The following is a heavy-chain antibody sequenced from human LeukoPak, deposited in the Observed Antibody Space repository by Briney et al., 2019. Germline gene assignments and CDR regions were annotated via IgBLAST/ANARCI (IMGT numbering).Heavy chain of an antibody. V-gene: IGHV3-7*01. CDR1: GFTFSTYW. Sequence: GGSLRLSCAASGFTFSTYWMTWVRQAPGKGLEWVANTKQDGSEKYYVDSVKGRFTISRDNAKNSLYLQMNSLRAEDTAVYYCARLYSGSYFDYWGQGTLVTVSS. CDR2: TKQDGSEK. D-gene: IGHD1-26*01. CDR3: ARLYSGSYFDY. J-gene: IGHJ4*02.